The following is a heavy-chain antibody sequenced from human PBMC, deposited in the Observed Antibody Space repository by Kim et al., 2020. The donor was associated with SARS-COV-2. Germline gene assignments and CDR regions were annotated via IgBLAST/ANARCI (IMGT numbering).Heavy chain of an antibody. J-gene: IGHJ6*02. CDR2: IYHTGST. CDR1: GASISSSNW. D-gene: IGHD6-6*01. Sequence: SETLSLTCAISGASISSSNWWSWVRQPPGKGLEWIGEIYHTGSTNYNPSLKSRVTISVDKSKNQFSLKLSSVTAADTAVYYCARALGARGMDVWGQGTTVTVSS. V-gene: IGHV4-4*02. CDR3: ARALGARGMDV.